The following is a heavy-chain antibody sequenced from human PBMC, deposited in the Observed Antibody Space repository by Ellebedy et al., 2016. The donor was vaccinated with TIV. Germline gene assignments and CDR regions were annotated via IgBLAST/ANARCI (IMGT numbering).Heavy chain of an antibody. D-gene: IGHD6-19*01. V-gene: IGHV3-74*03. Sequence: PGGSLRLSCTDSGFTVSSYWMHWVRQAPGKGLVWVSRINSDGSVTTYADSVKGRFTISRDDAKQTLYLQMNSQSDEDTAVYYCARVRGGVAVAGDVFDLWGQGTLVIVSS. J-gene: IGHJ3*01. CDR3: ARVRGGVAVAGDVFDL. CDR2: INSDGSVT. CDR1: GFTVSSYW.